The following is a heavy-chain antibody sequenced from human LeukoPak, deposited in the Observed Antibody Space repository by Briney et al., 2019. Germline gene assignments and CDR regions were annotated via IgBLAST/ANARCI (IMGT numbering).Heavy chain of an antibody. CDR3: ITGKNYYDSSGQEY. J-gene: IGHJ4*02. CDR2: IKSKTDGGTT. D-gene: IGHD3-22*01. CDR1: GFTFSNAW. Sequence: PGGSLRLSCAASGFTFSNAWMSWVRQAPGKGLEGVGRIKSKTDGGTTDYAAPVKGRLTISRDDSKNTLYLQMNSLKTEDTAVYYCITGKNYYDSSGQEYWGQGTLVTVSS. V-gene: IGHV3-15*01.